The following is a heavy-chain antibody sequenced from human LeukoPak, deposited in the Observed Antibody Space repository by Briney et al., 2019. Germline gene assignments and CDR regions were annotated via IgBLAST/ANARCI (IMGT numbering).Heavy chain of an antibody. D-gene: IGHD3-3*01. Sequence: PGGSLRLSCAASGFTFSSYGMHWVRQAPGKGLEWVAVISYDGSNKYYADSVKGRFTISRDNSKNTLYLQMNSLRAEDTAVYYCAKDKAPTYYDFWSGSYHYYGMDVWGQGTTVTVSS. J-gene: IGHJ6*02. CDR2: ISYDGSNK. CDR1: GFTFSSYG. V-gene: IGHV3-30*18. CDR3: AKDKAPTYYDFWSGSYHYYGMDV.